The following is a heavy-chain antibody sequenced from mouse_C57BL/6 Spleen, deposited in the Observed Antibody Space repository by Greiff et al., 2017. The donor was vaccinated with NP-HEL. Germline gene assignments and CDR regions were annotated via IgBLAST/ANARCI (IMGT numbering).Heavy chain of an antibody. D-gene: IGHD1-1*01. CDR1: GYTFTSYW. CDR3: AIYSTSFDY. CDR2: IDPSDSYT. J-gene: IGHJ2*01. Sequence: VQLQQPGAELVRPGTSVKLSCKASGYTFTSYWMHWVKQRPGQGLEWIGVIDPSDSYTNYNQKFKGKATLTVDTSSSTAYMQLSSLTSEDSAVYYCAIYSTSFDYWGQGTTLTVSS. V-gene: IGHV1-59*01.